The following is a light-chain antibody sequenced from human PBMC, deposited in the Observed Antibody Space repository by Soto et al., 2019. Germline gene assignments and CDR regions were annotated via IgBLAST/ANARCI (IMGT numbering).Light chain of an antibody. V-gene: IGKV3-15*01. CDR3: QQYNNWPPWT. CDR1: QSVSSN. CDR2: GAS. Sequence: EIVMTQSPATLSVSPGERATLSCRASQSVSSNLAWYQQKPGQAPRLLIYGASTRATGIPARFSGSGSGTKFTLTISSLQSEDFAVYYCQQYNNWPPWTSGQGTKVEIK. J-gene: IGKJ1*01.